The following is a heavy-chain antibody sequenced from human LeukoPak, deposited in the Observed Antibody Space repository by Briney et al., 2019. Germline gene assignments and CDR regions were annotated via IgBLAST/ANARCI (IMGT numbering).Heavy chain of an antibody. CDR2: IHPNSGGT. CDR1: GYTFTGYY. CDR3: ARVLRIVVAPDDAFDI. D-gene: IGHD2-2*01. Sequence: ASVKVSCKASGYTFTGYYMHWVRQAPGQGLEWMGWIHPNSGGTNYAQKFQGRVTMTRDTSISTAYMELSRLRSDDTAVYYCARVLRIVVAPDDAFDIWGQGTMVTVSS. J-gene: IGHJ3*02. V-gene: IGHV1-2*02.